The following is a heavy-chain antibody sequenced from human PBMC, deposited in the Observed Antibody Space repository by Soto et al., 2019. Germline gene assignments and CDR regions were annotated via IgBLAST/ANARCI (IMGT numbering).Heavy chain of an antibody. D-gene: IGHD6-13*01. J-gene: IGHJ6*02. Sequence: GGSLRLSCAASGFTFSSYAMHWVRQAPGKGLEWVAVISYDGSNKYYADSVKGRFTISRDNSENTLYLQMNSLRAEDTAVYYCARDQTAIAAADLYYYYYYGMDVWGQGTTVTVSS. CDR2: ISYDGSNK. V-gene: IGHV3-30-3*01. CDR1: GFTFSSYA. CDR3: ARDQTAIAAADLYYYYYYGMDV.